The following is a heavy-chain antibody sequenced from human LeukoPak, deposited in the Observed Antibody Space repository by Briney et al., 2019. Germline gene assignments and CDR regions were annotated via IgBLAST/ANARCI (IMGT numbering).Heavy chain of an antibody. V-gene: IGHV3-30*04. Sequence: QPGRSLRLSCAASGFTFSSYAMHWVRQAPGKGLEWVAVISYDGSNKYYADSVKGRFTISRDNSKNTLFLQMNSLRLEDTAVYYCASGAGGWELLTKSTFDYWGQGTLVTVSS. CDR1: GFTFSSYA. D-gene: IGHD1-26*01. CDR3: ASGAGGWELLTKSTFDY. CDR2: ISYDGSNK. J-gene: IGHJ4*02.